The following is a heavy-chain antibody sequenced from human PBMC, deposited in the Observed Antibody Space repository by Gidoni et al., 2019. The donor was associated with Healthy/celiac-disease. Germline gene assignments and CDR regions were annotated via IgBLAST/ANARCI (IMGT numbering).Heavy chain of an antibody. Sequence: QVQLVQSGAEVKKPGASVKVSCKASGYTFTSYDINWVRQATGQGLEWMGWMNPNSGNTGYAQKFQGRVTMTRNTSISTAYMELSSLRSEDTAVYYCARASGGTYSSSSDLYYYYYMDVWGKGTTVTVSS. D-gene: IGHD6-6*01. CDR1: GYTFTSYD. CDR2: MNPNSGNT. J-gene: IGHJ6*03. CDR3: ARASGGTYSSSSDLYYYYYMDV. V-gene: IGHV1-8*01.